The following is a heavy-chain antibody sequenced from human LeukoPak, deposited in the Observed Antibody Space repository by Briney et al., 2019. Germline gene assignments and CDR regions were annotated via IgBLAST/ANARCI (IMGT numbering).Heavy chain of an antibody. J-gene: IGHJ3*02. V-gene: IGHV1-8*01. D-gene: IGHD3-3*01. CDR2: MNPNSGNT. Sequence: ASVKVSCKASGYTFTSYDINWVRQATGQGLEWMGWMNPNSGNTGYAQKFQGRVTITRNTSISTAYMELSSLRSEDTAVYYCARGMTYYDFWSGYYDAFDIWGQGTMVTVSS. CDR3: ARGMTYYDFWSGYYDAFDI. CDR1: GYTFTSYD.